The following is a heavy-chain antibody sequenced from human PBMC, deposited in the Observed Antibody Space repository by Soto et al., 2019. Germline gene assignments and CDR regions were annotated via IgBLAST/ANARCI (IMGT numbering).Heavy chain of an antibody. CDR3: ARGESICWPPNYYYDGMDV. D-gene: IGHD6-13*01. Sequence: QVQLVQSGAEVKKPGASVKVSCKASGYTFTSYDINWVRQATGQGLEWMGWMNPNSGNTGYAQKFQGRVTMTRNTSISKAYREVSNLGPDDTDVYYCARGESICWPPNYYYDGMDVWGQGNTVTVSS. CDR2: MNPNSGNT. CDR1: GYTFTSYD. J-gene: IGHJ6*02. V-gene: IGHV1-8*01.